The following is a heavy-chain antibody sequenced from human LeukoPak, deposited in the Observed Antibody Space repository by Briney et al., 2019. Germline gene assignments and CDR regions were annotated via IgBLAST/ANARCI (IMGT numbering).Heavy chain of an antibody. CDR1: GVTVGTKY. V-gene: IGHV3-53*01. CDR3: ARVGDHFHWNLDL. J-gene: IGHJ2*01. CDR2: IYSGGTT. Sequence: GSLKLSCAASGVTVGTKYMNWVRQAPGKGLEWVSIIYSGGTTYYADSVKGRFTISRDTSKNTLSLQMNSLRTEDTAVYFCARVGDHFHWNLDLWGRGTLVTVSS. D-gene: IGHD5-24*01.